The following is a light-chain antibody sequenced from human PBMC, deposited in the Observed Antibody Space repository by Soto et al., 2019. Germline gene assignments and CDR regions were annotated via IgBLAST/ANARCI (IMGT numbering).Light chain of an antibody. CDR1: SSDVGGYNY. CDR2: DVS. CDR3: SSYTSSSTPCV. V-gene: IGLV2-14*01. Sequence: QSVLTQPASVSGSPGQSITISCTGTSSDVGGYNYVSWYQQHPGKAPKLMIYDVSNRPSGVSNRFSGSKSGNTASLTISGLQAEDEADYYSSSYTSSSTPCVFGTGTKVTDL. J-gene: IGLJ1*01.